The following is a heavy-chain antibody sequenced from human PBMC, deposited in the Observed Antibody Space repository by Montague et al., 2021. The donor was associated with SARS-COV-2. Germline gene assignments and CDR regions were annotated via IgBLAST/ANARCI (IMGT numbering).Heavy chain of an antibody. CDR3: ARHGNYDITVVGVVPWGWFDP. CDR2: IYYRACT. D-gene: IGHD3-3*01. CDR1: GGSISSSSYY. V-gene: IGHV4-39*01. Sequence: SETLFLTCTVSGGSISSSSYYWGWIRQPPGKGLEWIGSIYYRACTYYNPSLKSPVTISVYTYKNQLSLKLSSVTATDTAVCYCARHGNYDITVVGVVPWGWFDPWGQGTLVTVSS. J-gene: IGHJ5*02.